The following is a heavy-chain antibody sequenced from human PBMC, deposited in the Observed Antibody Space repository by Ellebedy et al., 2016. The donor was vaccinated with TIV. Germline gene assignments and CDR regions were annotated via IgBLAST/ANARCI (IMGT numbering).Heavy chain of an antibody. CDR3: ARDSGYEWIVDH. Sequence: GESLKISXAASGFTFSTYAMNWVRQAPGKGLEWVSYINSQINAMYYADSVRGRFTISRDNARNSLYLQMSGLRAEDTAVYYCARDSGYEWIVDHWGQGTLVTVSS. J-gene: IGHJ5*02. CDR1: GFTFSTYA. D-gene: IGHD5-12*01. CDR2: INSQINAM. V-gene: IGHV3-48*04.